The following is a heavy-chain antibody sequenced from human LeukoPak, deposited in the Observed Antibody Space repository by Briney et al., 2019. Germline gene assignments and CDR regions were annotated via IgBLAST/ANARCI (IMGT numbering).Heavy chain of an antibody. D-gene: IGHD1-26*01. CDR2: IKPDGSEK. Sequence: GGSLRLSCAASGFTFSTSWMNWVRQAPGKGLEWVASIKPDGSEKYSVDSVKGRFTVSRDNAKNTVYLQMKSLRAEGTAVYYCTTEVPPTTTENWGQGTLVTVSS. V-gene: IGHV3-7*01. J-gene: IGHJ4*02. CDR3: TTEVPPTTTEN. CDR1: GFTFSTSW.